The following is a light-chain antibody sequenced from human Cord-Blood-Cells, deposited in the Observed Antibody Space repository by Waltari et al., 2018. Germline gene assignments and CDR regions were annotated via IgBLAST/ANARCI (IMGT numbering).Light chain of an antibody. CDR3: QQYGSSPRT. V-gene: IGKV3-20*01. CDR2: GAS. Sequence: EIVLTQSPGTLSLSPGERATLSCRASQSVSSSYLAWYQQKPGQAPRLLIYGASSRATGIPDRFSGSGSGTDFTLTISRLGPEDCAVYYCQQYGSSPRTFGQGTEVEIK. CDR1: QSVSSSY. J-gene: IGKJ1*01.